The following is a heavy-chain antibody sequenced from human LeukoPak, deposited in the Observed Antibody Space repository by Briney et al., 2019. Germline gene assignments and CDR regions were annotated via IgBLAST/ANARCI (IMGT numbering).Heavy chain of an antibody. CDR2: IYYSGST. J-gene: IGHJ4*02. CDR3: AREGIAVAGLDY. CDR1: GGSISSYY. D-gene: IGHD6-19*01. V-gene: IGHV4-59*06. Sequence: SETLSLTCTVSGGSISSYYWSWIRQPPGKGLEWIGYIYYSGSTYYNPSLKSRVTISVDTSKNQFSLKLSSVTAADTAVYYCAREGIAVAGLDYWGQGTLVTVSS.